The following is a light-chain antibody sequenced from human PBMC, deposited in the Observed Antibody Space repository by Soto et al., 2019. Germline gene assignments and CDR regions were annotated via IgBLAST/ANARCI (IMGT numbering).Light chain of an antibody. J-gene: IGKJ4*01. CDR2: DAS. CDR3: QQYGRSLT. V-gene: IGKV3-20*01. CDR1: QSVTSSY. Sequence: EIVLTQSPATLSLSPGERATLSCRASQSVTSSYLAWYQQKPGQAPRLLIFDASSRATGIPDRFSGSGSGTDVTLTINRLEPEDFAVYYCQQYGRSLTFGGGTKVEIK.